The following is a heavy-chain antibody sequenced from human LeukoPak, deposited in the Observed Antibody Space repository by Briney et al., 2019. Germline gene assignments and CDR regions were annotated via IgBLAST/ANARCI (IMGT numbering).Heavy chain of an antibody. CDR1: GYTFTSYA. D-gene: IGHD6-19*01. Sequence: ASVKVSCKASGYTFTSYAMHWVRQAPGQRLEWMGWINAGNGNTKYSRKFQGRVTITRDTSASTAYMELSSLRSEDTAVYYCARARSRSGWYYFDYWGQGTLVTVSS. J-gene: IGHJ4*02. CDR2: INAGNGNT. V-gene: IGHV1-3*01. CDR3: ARARSRSGWYYFDY.